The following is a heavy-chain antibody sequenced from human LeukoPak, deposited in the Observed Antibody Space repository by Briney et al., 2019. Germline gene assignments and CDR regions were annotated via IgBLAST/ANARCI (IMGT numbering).Heavy chain of an antibody. CDR3: AKHYSSSFLDAFDI. CDR1: GFTFSDYY. V-gene: IGHV3-11*01. J-gene: IGHJ3*02. D-gene: IGHD6-13*01. CDR2: ISSSGSTI. Sequence: GGSLRLSCAASGFTFSDYYMSWIRQAPGKGLEWVSYISSSGSTIYYADSVKGRFTISRDNAKNSLYLQMNSLRAEDTAVYYCAKHYSSSFLDAFDIWGQGTMVTVSS.